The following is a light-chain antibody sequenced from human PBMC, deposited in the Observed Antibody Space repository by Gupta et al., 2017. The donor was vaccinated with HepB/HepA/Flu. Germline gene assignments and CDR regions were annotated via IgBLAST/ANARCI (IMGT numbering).Light chain of an antibody. J-gene: IGLJ2*01. CDR3: SSYTGGSTLV. CDR1: SSDVGAYDY. V-gene: IGLV2-14*03. Sequence: QSALTQPASVSWSPGQSITISCNGTSSDVGAYDYVFWYQQHPGKAPKLVIYDVNNRPSGVSNRFSGSKSGNTASLTISGLQAEDEADYYCSSYTGGSTLVFGGGTKLTVL. CDR2: DVN.